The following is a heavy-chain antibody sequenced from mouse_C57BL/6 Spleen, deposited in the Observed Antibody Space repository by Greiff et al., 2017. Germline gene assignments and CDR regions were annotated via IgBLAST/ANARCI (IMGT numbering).Heavy chain of an antibody. CDR1: GYSFTDYN. V-gene: IGHV1-26*01. CDR3: ARGGYYGSTPFAY. D-gene: IGHD1-1*01. J-gene: IGHJ3*01. CDR2: LNPNNGGT. Sequence: EMQLQQSGPELVKPGASVKISCKASGYSFTDYNMNWVKQSNGKSLEWIGVLNPNNGGTSYNQKFKGKATLAVDKSSSTAYMELRSLTSEDSAVYYCARGGYYGSTPFAYWGQGTLVTVSA.